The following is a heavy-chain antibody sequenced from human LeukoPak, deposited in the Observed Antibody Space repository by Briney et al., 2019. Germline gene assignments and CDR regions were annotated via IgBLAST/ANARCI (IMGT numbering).Heavy chain of an antibody. Sequence: GGSLRLSCAASGFTLRGYTMYWVRPAPGKGREWVSYNSRSSSYKYYADSVKGRFTISRDNAKNSLYLQMNSLRAEDTAVYYCARDPGEVIVDYWGQGTLVTVSS. J-gene: IGHJ4*02. V-gene: IGHV3-21*01. D-gene: IGHD3-16*01. CDR1: GFTLRGYT. CDR3: ARDPGEVIVDY. CDR2: NSRSSSYK.